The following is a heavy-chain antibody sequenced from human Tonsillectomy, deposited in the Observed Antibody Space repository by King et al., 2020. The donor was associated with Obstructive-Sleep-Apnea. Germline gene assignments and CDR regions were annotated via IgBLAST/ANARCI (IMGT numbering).Heavy chain of an antibody. CDR2: IWYDGSDK. CDR1: GFTFSSYG. Sequence: VQLVESGGGVVQPGRSLRLSCAASGFTFSSYGMHWVRQAPGKGLEWVTVIWYDGSDKYYADSVKGRFSISRDNSKKMLYLQMNSLRAEDTAVYYCARDQKEQWLSIEGDGFDIWGQGTMVTVSS. D-gene: IGHD6-19*01. V-gene: IGHV3-33*01. J-gene: IGHJ3*02. CDR3: ARDQKEQWLSIEGDGFDI.